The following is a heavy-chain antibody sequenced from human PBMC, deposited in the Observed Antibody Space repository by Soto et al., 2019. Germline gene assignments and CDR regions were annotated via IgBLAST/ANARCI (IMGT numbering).Heavy chain of an antibody. Sequence: TLSLTCAVYGGSFSGYYWSWIRQPPGKGLEWIGEINHSGSTNYNPSLKSRVTISVDTSKNQFSLKLSSVTAADTAVYYCARGGGYSNYGYYYYYMDVWGKGTTVTSP. V-gene: IGHV4-34*01. J-gene: IGHJ6*03. CDR2: INHSGST. CDR3: ARGGGYSNYGYYYYYMDV. CDR1: GGSFSGYY. D-gene: IGHD4-4*01.